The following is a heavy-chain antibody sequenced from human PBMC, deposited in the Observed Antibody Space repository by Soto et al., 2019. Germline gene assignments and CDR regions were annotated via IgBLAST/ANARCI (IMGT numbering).Heavy chain of an antibody. CDR3: ARDSHSQQPNQLWGGGYIDV. J-gene: IGHJ6*03. CDR2: IYFSGST. Sequence: QLQLQESGPGLLKPSQTLSLTCAVSGGSISNGGYYWSWIRQHPGKGLEWIGSIYFSGSTYYNPSLKSRVTISAATPKNHYSLKLSSGTAADTAVYYCARDSHSQQPNQLWGGGYIDVWGKGTTVTVSS. D-gene: IGHD2-2*01. CDR1: GGSISNGGYY. V-gene: IGHV4-31*11.